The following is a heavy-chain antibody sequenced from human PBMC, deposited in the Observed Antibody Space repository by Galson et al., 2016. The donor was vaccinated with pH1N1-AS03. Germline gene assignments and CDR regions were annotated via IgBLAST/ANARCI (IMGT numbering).Heavy chain of an antibody. D-gene: IGHD3-3*01. CDR2: INVGSGNT. V-gene: IGHV1-3*01. J-gene: IGHJ4*02. CDR1: GHNFTNYA. Sequence: SVKVSCKASGHNFTNYAIHWVRQAPGQRLEWMGWINVGSGNTKYSQKFQGRVTMTRDTSASTAYMELSSLTSDDTSVDYCARGFLEAVIDYWGQGSLVTVSS. CDR3: ARGFLEAVIDY.